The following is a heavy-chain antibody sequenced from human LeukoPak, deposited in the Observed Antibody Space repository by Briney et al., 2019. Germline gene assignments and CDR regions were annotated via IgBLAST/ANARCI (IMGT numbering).Heavy chain of an antibody. CDR1: GGSIGSYY. J-gene: IGHJ4*02. D-gene: IGHD4-17*01. Sequence: SETLSLTCTVSGGSIGSYYWSWIRQPPGKGLEWIGYIYYSGSTNHNPSLKSRVTISVDTSKNQFSLKLSSVTAADTAVYYCARGGYGVDFDYWGQGTLVTVSS. CDR3: ARGGYGVDFDY. V-gene: IGHV4-59*01. CDR2: IYYSGST.